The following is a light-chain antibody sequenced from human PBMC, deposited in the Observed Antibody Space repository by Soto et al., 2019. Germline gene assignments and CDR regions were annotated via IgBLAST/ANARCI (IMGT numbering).Light chain of an antibody. J-gene: IGKJ2*01. CDR1: QSISSY. Sequence: DIQMTQSPSSLSASVGDRVTITCRASQSISSYLNWYQQKPGKAPKLLIYAASSLQSGVPSRFSGSGSETDFTLTISSLQPKDFATYYCQQSYSTPPAFGQGTKLEIK. CDR2: AAS. CDR3: QQSYSTPPA. V-gene: IGKV1-39*01.